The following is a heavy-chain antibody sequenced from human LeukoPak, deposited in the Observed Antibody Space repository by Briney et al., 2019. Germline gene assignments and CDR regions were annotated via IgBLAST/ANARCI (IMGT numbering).Heavy chain of an antibody. CDR2: ISAYNGNT. CDR1: GYTFTSYG. CDR3: ARSYVDTAMVPPRYYYYYYYMDV. Sequence: ASVKVSCKASGYTFTSYGISWVRQAPGQGLEWMGWISAYNGNTNYAQKLQGRVTMTTDTSTSTAYMELRSLRSDDTAVYYCARSYVDTAMVPPRYYYYYYYMDVWGKGTTVTVSS. D-gene: IGHD5-18*01. J-gene: IGHJ6*03. V-gene: IGHV1-18*01.